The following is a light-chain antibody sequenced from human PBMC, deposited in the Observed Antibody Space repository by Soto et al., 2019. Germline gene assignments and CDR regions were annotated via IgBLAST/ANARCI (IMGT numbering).Light chain of an antibody. CDR2: GAS. J-gene: IGKJ1*01. V-gene: IGKV3-20*01. Sequence: PGERATLFCRASQSFTTSQSAWYQQRPGQAPRVLIFGASRRATGIPDRFSGSGSGTDFTLTISRLEPEDSAVYYCQQYASSPRTFGQGPKVDI. CDR3: QQYASSPRT. CDR1: QSFTTSQ.